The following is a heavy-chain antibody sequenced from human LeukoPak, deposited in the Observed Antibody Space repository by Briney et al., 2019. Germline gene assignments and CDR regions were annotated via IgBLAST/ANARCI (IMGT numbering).Heavy chain of an antibody. V-gene: IGHV4-4*07. Sequence: SETLSLTCTVSGGSIISYYWSWVRQSAGKGLEWIGRIYPSGSTEYNTSLKSRVTMSVDISKKQFSLKLTSVTAADTAVYYCARLKFYDSTGYTPGYYMDVWGKGTTVTVSS. CDR3: ARLKFYDSTGYTPGYYMDV. J-gene: IGHJ6*03. D-gene: IGHD3-22*01. CDR1: GGSIISYY. CDR2: IYPSGST.